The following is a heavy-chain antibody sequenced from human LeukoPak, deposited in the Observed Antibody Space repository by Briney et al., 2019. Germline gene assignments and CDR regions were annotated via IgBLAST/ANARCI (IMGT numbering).Heavy chain of an antibody. Sequence: ASVKVSCKASGYTFTSFDINWVLQAPGQGLECMGWMNPINGHTGYAQKFQGRVTMTGDTATSTAYMELSSLTYEDTAVYYCARPTSRPSNYYHMDVWGKGTTVTVSS. CDR3: ARPTSRPSNYYHMDV. CDR1: GYTFTSFD. V-gene: IGHV1-8*01. D-gene: IGHD6-13*01. J-gene: IGHJ6*03. CDR2: MNPINGHT.